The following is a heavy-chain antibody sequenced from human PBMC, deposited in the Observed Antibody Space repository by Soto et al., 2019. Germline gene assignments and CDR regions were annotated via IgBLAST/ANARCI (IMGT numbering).Heavy chain of an antibody. CDR1: GGSISSSSYY. V-gene: IGHV4-39*01. CDR3: TRQGLSSSLDY. CDR2: INYSGST. J-gene: IGHJ4*02. D-gene: IGHD6-6*01. Sequence: SETLSLTCTVSGGSISSSSYYWGWIRQPPGKGLVWIGSINYSGSTYYNPSLKSRVTIAVYTSKNQFSLKLSSVTAADAAVYYCTRQGLSSSLDYWGQGTLVTVSS.